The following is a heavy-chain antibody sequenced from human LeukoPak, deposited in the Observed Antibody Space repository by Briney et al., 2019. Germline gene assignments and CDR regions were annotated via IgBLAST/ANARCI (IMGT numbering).Heavy chain of an antibody. V-gene: IGHV4-31*03. D-gene: IGHD4-17*01. Sequence: SETLSLTCTVSGGSISSGGYYWSWIHQHPGKGLEWIGYIYYSGSTYYNPSLKSRVTISVDTSKNQFSLKLSSVTAADTAVYYCARDGGDYLNYYYYYGMDVWGQGTTVTVSS. CDR3: ARDGGDYLNYYYYYGMDV. CDR1: GGSISSGGYY. J-gene: IGHJ6*02. CDR2: IYYSGST.